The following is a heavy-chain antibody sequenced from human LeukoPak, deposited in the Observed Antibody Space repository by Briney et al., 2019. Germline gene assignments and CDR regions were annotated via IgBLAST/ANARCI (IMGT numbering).Heavy chain of an antibody. V-gene: IGHV1-18*01. Sequence: ASVKVSCKASGYTFTSYGISWVRQAPGQGLEWMGWISAYNGNTNYAQKLQGRVTMTTDTSTSTAYMELSSLRSEDTAVYYCASTTLRIAVVGQNYYGMDVWGQGTTVTVSS. CDR2: ISAYNGNT. J-gene: IGHJ6*02. D-gene: IGHD6-19*01. CDR1: GYTFTSYG. CDR3: ASTTLRIAVVGQNYYGMDV.